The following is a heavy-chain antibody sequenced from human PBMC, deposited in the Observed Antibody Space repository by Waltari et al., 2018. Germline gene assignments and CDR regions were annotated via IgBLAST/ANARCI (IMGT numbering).Heavy chain of an antibody. CDR1: GGSISSYS. CDR3: ARDGAYYDFWSGYYTHAFDI. Sequence: QVQLQHSGPGLVKPSETLSLTCSVSGGSISSYSWSWFRPTPGKGLEWIGYIYYSGSTNYNPSLKSRVTISVDTSKNQFSLKLSSVTAADTAVYYCARDGAYYDFWSGYYTHAFDIWGQGTMVTVSS. D-gene: IGHD3-3*01. J-gene: IGHJ3*02. CDR2: IYYSGST. V-gene: IGHV4-59*01.